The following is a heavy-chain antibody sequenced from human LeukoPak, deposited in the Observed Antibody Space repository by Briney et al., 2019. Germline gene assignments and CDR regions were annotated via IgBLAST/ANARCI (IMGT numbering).Heavy chain of an antibody. CDR2: INPNSGGT. CDR1: GYTFTDHY. J-gene: IGHJ6*03. Sequence: ASVRVSCKASGYTFTDHYIHWVRHAPGQGLEWMGWINPNSGGTNYAQKFQGRVTMTRDTSISTAYMELSRLRSDDTAVYYCARVLHEHYYYYYMDVWGKGTTVTVSS. CDR3: ARVLHEHYYYYYMDV. V-gene: IGHV1-2*02.